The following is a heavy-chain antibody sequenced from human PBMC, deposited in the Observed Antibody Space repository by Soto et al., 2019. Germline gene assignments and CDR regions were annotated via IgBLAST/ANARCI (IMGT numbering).Heavy chain of an antibody. CDR3: ATIAVPPAVGI. J-gene: IGHJ3*02. D-gene: IGHD6-19*01. CDR1: GFIFSSYG. V-gene: IGHV3-30*03. CDR2: MSFDGSSK. Sequence: GGSLRLSCAASGFIFSSYGMNWVRQAPGKGLEWVAVMSFDGSSKYYADSVKGRFTISRDNSKNTLYLQMNSLRAEDTAVYYCATIAVPPAVGIWGQGTMVTVSS.